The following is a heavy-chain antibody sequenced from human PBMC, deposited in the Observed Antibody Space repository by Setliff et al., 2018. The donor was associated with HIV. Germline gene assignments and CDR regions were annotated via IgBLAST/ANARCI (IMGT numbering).Heavy chain of an antibody. Sequence: PGGSLRLSCAASGFTFSSYGMHWVRQAPGKGLEWVAFIRYDGSNKYYADSVKGRFTISRDNSKNTLYLQMNSLRIEDTAVYYCVKGFECGGDCYSAFDYWGQGNLVTVSS. CDR1: GFTFSSYG. CDR3: VKGFECGGDCYSAFDY. CDR2: IRYDGSNK. V-gene: IGHV3-30*02. D-gene: IGHD2-21*02. J-gene: IGHJ4*02.